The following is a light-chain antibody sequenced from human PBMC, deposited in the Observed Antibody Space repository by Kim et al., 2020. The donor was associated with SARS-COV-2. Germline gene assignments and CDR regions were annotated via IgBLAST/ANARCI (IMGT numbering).Light chain of an antibody. CDR1: EGISKY. CDR3: LQHNSYQYT. J-gene: IGKJ2*01. CDR2: AAS. V-gene: IGKV1-17*03. Sequence: SESVGDRVTITCRASEGISKYLAWFEQKRGKVSKRLIYAASSLQSGVPSRFSGSGSGTEFTLTISSLQPEDFATYYCLQHNSYQYTFGQGNKLEIK.